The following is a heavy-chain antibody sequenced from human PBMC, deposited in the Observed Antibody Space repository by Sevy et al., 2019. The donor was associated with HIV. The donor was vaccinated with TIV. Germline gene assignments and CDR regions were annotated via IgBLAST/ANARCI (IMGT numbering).Heavy chain of an antibody. Sequence: ASVKVSCKASGGTFSNYAITWVRQAPGHGLEWMGGIFPIFGSTNYAQTFQDRVTISADESSGTAYMELNNLRSEDTAIYYCARDRIVGSRHAFDLWGQGTMVTVSS. V-gene: IGHV1-69*13. D-gene: IGHD1-26*01. CDR1: GGTFSNYA. J-gene: IGHJ3*01. CDR2: IFPIFGST. CDR3: ARDRIVGSRHAFDL.